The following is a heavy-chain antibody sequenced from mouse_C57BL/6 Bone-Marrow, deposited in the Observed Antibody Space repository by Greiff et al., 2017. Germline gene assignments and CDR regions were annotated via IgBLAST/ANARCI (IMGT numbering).Heavy chain of an antibody. D-gene: IGHD2-3*01. CDR1: GYTFTDYY. CDR3: ARYDGYSSYYAMDY. V-gene: IGHV1-19*01. J-gene: IGHJ4*01. Sequence: EVQLQQSGPELVKPGDSVKISCKASGYTFTDYYMNWVKQSHGKSLEWIGVINPYNGGTSYNQKFKGKATLTVDKSSSTAYMELNSLTSEDSAVYYGARYDGYSSYYAMDYWGQGTSVTVSS. CDR2: INPYNGGT.